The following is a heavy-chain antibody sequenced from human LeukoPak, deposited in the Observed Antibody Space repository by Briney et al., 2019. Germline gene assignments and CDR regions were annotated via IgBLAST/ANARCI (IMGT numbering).Heavy chain of an antibody. CDR1: GYTFTSYG. CDR3: ARDWDSRNDYFDP. D-gene: IGHD1-1*01. V-gene: IGHV1-18*01. J-gene: IGHJ4*02. Sequence: GASVKVSCKASGYTFTSYGISWVRQAPGQGLEWMGWTSAHNDDTNYAETLQGRLTMTTDISTSTAYMELTSLRSDVTAVYYCARDWDSRNDYFDPWGQGTLVIVSS. CDR2: TSAHNDDT.